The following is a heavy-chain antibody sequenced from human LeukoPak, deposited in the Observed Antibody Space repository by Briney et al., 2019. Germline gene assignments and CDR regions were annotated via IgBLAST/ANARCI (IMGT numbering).Heavy chain of an antibody. J-gene: IGHJ6*02. CDR3: ARALLWFGEFPDPYYYYYGMDV. D-gene: IGHD3-10*01. V-gene: IGHV1-8*01. Sequence: ASVKVSCKASGYTFTSYDINWVRQAPGQGLEWMGWINPNSGNTGYAQKFQGRVTMTRNTSISTAYMELRSLRSEDTAVYYCARALLWFGEFPDPYYYYYGMDVWGQGTTVTVSS. CDR2: INPNSGNT. CDR1: GYTFTSYD.